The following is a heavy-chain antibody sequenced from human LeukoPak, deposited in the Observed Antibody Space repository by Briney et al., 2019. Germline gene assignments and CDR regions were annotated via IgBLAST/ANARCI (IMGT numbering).Heavy chain of an antibody. D-gene: IGHD2-2*01. CDR2: INAGNGNT. V-gene: IGHV1-3*01. CDR1: GYTFTSYA. J-gene: IGHJ3*02. Sequence: RASVKVSCKASGYTFTSYAMHWVRQAPGQRLECMGWINAGNGNTKYSQKFQGRVTITRDTSASTAYMELSSLRYEDTAVYYCARDGSYCSSTSCYGGAFDIWGQGTMVTVSS. CDR3: ARDGSYCSSTSCYGGAFDI.